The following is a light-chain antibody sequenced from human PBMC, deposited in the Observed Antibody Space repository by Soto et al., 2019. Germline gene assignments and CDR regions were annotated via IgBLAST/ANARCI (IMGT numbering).Light chain of an antibody. CDR2: DVN. CDR1: SSDVGGYNF. Sequence: QSALTQPRSVSGSPGQSVTISCTGTSSDVGGYNFVSWYQQLPGKAPKLMIYDVNKRPSGVPDRFSGSKSGNTASLTISGLQAEDEADYSCCSYGGSNTLIFGGGTKLTVL. V-gene: IGLV2-11*01. CDR3: CSYGGSNTLI. J-gene: IGLJ2*01.